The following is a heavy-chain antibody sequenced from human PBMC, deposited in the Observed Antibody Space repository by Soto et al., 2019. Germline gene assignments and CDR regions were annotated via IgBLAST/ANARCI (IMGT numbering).Heavy chain of an antibody. V-gene: IGHV4-34*01. CDR3: ARGSSSGWWDYHDY. CDR1: GGSFSGYY. Sequence: QVQLQQWGAGLLKPSETLSLTCAVYGGSFSGYYWSWIRQPPGKGLEWIGEINHSGSTNYNPSLKSRVTISVDTSKNQFSLKLSSVTAADTAVYYCARGSSSGWWDYHDYWGQGTLVTVSS. CDR2: INHSGST. D-gene: IGHD6-19*01. J-gene: IGHJ4*02.